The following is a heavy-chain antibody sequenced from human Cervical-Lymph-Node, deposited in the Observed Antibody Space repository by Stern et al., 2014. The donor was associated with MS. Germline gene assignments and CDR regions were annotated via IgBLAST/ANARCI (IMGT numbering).Heavy chain of an antibody. Sequence: QVQLMQSGAEVKKPGSSVKVSCKASGGTFSSYPISWVRQAPGQGLEWMGRIIPILDIANYAQTLQGRLTITADKSTSTAYMELSSLRSEDTAVYYCARRCTSTSCYTSDLDVWGQGTTVIVS. V-gene: IGHV1-69*04. CDR3: ARRCTSTSCYTSDLDV. CDR1: GGTFSSYP. CDR2: IIPILDIA. J-gene: IGHJ6*02. D-gene: IGHD2-2*02.